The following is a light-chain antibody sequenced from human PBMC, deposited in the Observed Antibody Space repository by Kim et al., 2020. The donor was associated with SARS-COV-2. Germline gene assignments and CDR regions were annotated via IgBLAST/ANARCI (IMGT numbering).Light chain of an antibody. CDR3: ATWDDSLTGWV. CDR2: RNN. Sequence: GQRVTISCSGSSSNIGINTVNWYQQLPGTVPKLLIYRNNQRPSGVPDRFSGSKSDTSASLAISGLQSEDEADYYCATWDDSLTGWVFGGGSRLTVL. J-gene: IGLJ3*02. V-gene: IGLV1-44*01. CDR1: SSNIGINT.